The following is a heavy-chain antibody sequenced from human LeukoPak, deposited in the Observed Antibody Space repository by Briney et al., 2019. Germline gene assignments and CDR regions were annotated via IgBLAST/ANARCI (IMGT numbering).Heavy chain of an antibody. Sequence: ASVKVSCKASGYTFTSYGISWVRQAPGQGLEWMGWISAYNGNTNYAQKLQGRVTMTTDTSTSTAYMELRSLRSDDTAVYYCARGQMVTTWGDEFDYWGQGTLVTVSS. V-gene: IGHV1-18*01. CDR1: GYTFTSYG. CDR3: ARGQMVTTWGDEFDY. J-gene: IGHJ4*02. D-gene: IGHD4-17*01. CDR2: ISAYNGNT.